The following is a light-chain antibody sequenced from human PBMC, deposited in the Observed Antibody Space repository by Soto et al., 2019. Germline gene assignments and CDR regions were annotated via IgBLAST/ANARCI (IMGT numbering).Light chain of an antibody. Sequence: QSVLTQPPSASGTPGQRVTISCSGSSSNIGSNTVNWYQQLPGTAPKLLIYSNDRRPSGVPDRFSGSKSGTSASLAISGLQSEDEAGYYCAGWDDGLNGWVFGGGTKLTVL. J-gene: IGLJ3*02. V-gene: IGLV1-44*01. CDR1: SSNIGSNT. CDR3: AGWDDGLNGWV. CDR2: SND.